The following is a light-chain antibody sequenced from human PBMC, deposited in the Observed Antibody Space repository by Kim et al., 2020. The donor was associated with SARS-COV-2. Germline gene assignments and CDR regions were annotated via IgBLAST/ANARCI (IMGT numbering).Light chain of an antibody. CDR1: QNGYNTY. CDR3: QYYETSPPMYT. J-gene: IGKJ2*01. CDR2: GAS. V-gene: IGKV3-20*01. Sequence: SPWAIATLSGMASQNGYNTYLAWYQQKPGQAPRLLIYGASRATGIPNRFSGSRSGTEFTLSISRLEPEDFAVYYCQYYETSPPMYTFGQGTKLEI.